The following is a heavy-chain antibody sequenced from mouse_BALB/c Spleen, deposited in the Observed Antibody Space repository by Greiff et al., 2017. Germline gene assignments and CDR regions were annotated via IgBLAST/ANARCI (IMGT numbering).Heavy chain of an antibody. V-gene: IGHV1-26*01. CDR1: GYSFTGYY. CDR2: VNPNNGGT. J-gene: IGHJ4*01. D-gene: IGHD1-1*01. CDR3: ARSPLYYYGSSPYAMDY. Sequence: SGPDLVKPEASVKISCKASGYSFTGYYMHWVKQSHGKSLEWIGRVNPNNGGTSYNQKFKGKAILTVDKSSSTAYMELRSLTSEDSAVYYCARSPLYYYGSSPYAMDYWGQGTSVTVSS.